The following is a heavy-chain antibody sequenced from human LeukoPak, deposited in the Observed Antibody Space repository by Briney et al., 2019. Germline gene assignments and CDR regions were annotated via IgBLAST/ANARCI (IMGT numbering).Heavy chain of an antibody. CDR3: ARAGNYYGRHTNWFDP. J-gene: IGHJ5*02. CDR2: ISSGGDIM. CDR1: GLRFSDYY. D-gene: IGHD3-10*01. Sequence: GGSLRLSCAASGLRFSDYYVSWIRQAPGKGLQWVSYISSGGDIMHYADSVKGRFTSSRDNAKNSLYLQMNSLRAEDTAVYYCARAGNYYGRHTNWFDPWGQGTLVTVSS. V-gene: IGHV3-11*04.